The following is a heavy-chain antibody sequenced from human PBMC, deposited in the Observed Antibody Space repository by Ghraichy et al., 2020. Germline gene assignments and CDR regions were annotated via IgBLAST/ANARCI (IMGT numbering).Heavy chain of an antibody. J-gene: IGHJ6*02. CDR1: GGSINSSSYY. D-gene: IGHD3-3*01. Sequence: SETLSLTCTVSGGSINSSSYYWGWIRQPPGKGLEWIGSIYYSGSTYYNPSLKSRVTISVDTSKNQFSLKLSSVTAADTAVYYCARDGADDFWSGYYYRGMDVWGQGTTVTVSS. V-gene: IGHV4-39*07. CDR2: IYYSGST. CDR3: ARDGADDFWSGYYYRGMDV.